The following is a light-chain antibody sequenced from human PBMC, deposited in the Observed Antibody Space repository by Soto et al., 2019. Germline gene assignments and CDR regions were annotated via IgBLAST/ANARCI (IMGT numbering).Light chain of an antibody. CDR2: QTS. CDR1: QNLGCY. Sequence: DIQMTQSPSTLAASLGEKVNFHCRARQNLGCYLAWYQQKPGKAPKLLIYQTSSLEYGVPSRFSGSGSETEFTLAISSLQPEDFATYYCQQYYIYPPAFGLGTKVEIK. V-gene: IGKV1-5*03. CDR3: QQYYIYPPA. J-gene: IGKJ3*01.